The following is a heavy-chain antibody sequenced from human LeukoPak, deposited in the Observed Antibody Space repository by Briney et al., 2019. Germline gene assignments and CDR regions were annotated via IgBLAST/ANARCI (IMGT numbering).Heavy chain of an antibody. Sequence: PGGSLRLSCAASGFTFRRFLMHWLRQAPGKGLEWLSLIDGGGGIEYADSVKGRFTISRDNSRNTLYLEINSLRVEDTATYFCAKDFSGYEGNYFDFWGQGTLVTVSS. D-gene: IGHD5-12*01. J-gene: IGHJ4*02. CDR3: AKDFSGYEGNYFDF. V-gene: IGHV3-23*03. CDR2: IDGGGGI. CDR1: GFTFRRFL.